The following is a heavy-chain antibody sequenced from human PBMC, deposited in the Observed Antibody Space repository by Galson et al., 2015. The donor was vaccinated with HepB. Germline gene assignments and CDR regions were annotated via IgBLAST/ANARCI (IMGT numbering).Heavy chain of an antibody. J-gene: IGHJ6*03. CDR1: GFSFTNYS. CDR3: ARDPGSFLDYYYYMDV. V-gene: IGHV3-21*01. CDR2: ITFISTYI. Sequence: SLRLSCAASGFSFTNYSMHWVRQAPGKGLEWVSSITFISTYIYYADSVKGRFTISRDNARNSLYLQMTSLRAEDTAVYYCARDPGSFLDYYYYMDVWGKGTTVTVSS. D-gene: IGHD3-3*01.